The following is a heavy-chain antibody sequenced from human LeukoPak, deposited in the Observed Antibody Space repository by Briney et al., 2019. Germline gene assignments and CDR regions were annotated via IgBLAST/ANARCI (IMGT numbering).Heavy chain of an antibody. Sequence: PSETLSLTCNVSGSSITAFYWSWIRQSPGKGLEWIGSFQYGGNSKYNPSLKSRVAMSVDTSKRQLSLRLTSVTAADTAVYYCARYKSEAVAGKQHFDYWGQGTLVTVSS. CDR1: GSSITAFY. CDR2: FQYGGNS. J-gene: IGHJ4*02. CDR3: ARYKSEAVAGKQHFDY. D-gene: IGHD6-19*01. V-gene: IGHV4-59*01.